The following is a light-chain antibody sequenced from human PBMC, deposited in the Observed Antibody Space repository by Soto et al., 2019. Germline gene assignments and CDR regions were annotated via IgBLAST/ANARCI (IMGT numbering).Light chain of an antibody. V-gene: IGKV3-15*01. J-gene: IGKJ4*01. Sequence: EIVMTQSPATLSVSPGERATLSCRASQSVSSNLAWYQQKPGQAPRLLIYGASTRATGFPARFSGSGSGTDFTLTISSLQSEDFAAYYCQQHNNWPLTFGGGTKVEI. CDR2: GAS. CDR1: QSVSSN. CDR3: QQHNNWPLT.